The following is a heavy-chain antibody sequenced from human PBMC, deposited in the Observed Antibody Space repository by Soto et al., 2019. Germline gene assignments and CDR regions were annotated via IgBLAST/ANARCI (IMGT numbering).Heavy chain of an antibody. J-gene: IGHJ1*01. CDR1: GYTFTGYY. CDR2: INPNSGGT. D-gene: IGHD3-22*01. V-gene: IGHV1-2*04. Sequence: ASVKVSCKASGYTFTGYYMHWVRQAPGQGLEWMGWINPNSGGTNYAQKFQGWVTMTRDTSISTAYVELSRLRSDDTAVYYCARDDPHYYDSSGSFQHWGQGTLVTVSS. CDR3: ARDDPHYYDSSGSFQH.